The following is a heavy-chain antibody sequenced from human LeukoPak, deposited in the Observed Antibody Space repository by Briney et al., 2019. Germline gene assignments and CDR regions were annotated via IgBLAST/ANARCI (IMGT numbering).Heavy chain of an antibody. CDR1: GGTFSTYW. D-gene: IGHD4-11*01. CDR3: ARAAYRAAFDI. CDR2: IKSDGSYT. J-gene: IGHJ3*02. Sequence: WGSLRLSCAASGGTFSTYWRHWVRQAPGKGLVWVSLIKSDGSYTNYADSVKGRFTIPRDNAKNTLYLQMNSLRVEDTAVYYCARAAYRAAFDIWGQGTMVTVSS. V-gene: IGHV3-74*01.